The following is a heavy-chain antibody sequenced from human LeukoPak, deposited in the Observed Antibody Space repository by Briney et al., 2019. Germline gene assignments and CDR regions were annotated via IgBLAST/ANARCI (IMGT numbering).Heavy chain of an antibody. CDR1: GFTFSNYA. CDR3: AKCDILTDYHCPHLDC. CDR2: FSNSGGST. V-gene: IGHV3-23*01. J-gene: IGHJ4*02. Sequence: GGSLRLSCEASGFTFSNYAMSWVRQVPGKGLEWVSTFSNSGGSTFYADSVKGRFTISRDNSKNTLYLQMNSLRAEDTAIYYCAKCDILTDYHCPHLDCWGLGSLVTVSS. D-gene: IGHD3-9*01.